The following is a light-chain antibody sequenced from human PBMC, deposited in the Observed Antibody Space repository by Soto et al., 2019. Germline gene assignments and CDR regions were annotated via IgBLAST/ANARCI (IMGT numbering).Light chain of an antibody. J-gene: IGKJ1*01. V-gene: IGKV1-9*01. CDR3: QQLHSYPRA. CDR1: QDISNY. CDR2: APS. Sequence: DIPLTQSPSFLSASVGDRVTITCRASQDISNYLAWYQQKPGKAPKLLIYAPSTLQSGVPSRFSGGRSGTEFTPTINSLQPEYFATYYCQQLHSYPRAFGQGTKVEI.